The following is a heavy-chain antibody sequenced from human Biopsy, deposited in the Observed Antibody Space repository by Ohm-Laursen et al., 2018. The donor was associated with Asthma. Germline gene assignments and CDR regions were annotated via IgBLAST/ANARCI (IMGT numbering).Heavy chain of an antibody. CDR1: GYTFINYA. J-gene: IGHJ3*02. CDR2: INAGNGNT. CDR3: ARTYYDFLTGQVNDALAM. D-gene: IGHD3-9*01. Sequence: SSVKVSCTSSGYTFINYAIHWVRQAPGQRLEWMGWINAGNGNTKHSEKFQGRVTITRDTSASTAYMDLSSLRSEDTAVYYCARTYYDFLTGQVNDALAMWGQGTVVTVSS. V-gene: IGHV1-3*01.